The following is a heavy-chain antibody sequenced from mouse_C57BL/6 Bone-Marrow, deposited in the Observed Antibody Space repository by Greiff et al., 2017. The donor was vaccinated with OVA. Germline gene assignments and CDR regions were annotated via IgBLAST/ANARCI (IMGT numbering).Heavy chain of an antibody. CDR1: GYTFTDYY. Sequence: EVQLQQSGPVLVKPGASVKMSCKASGYTFTDYYMNWVKQSHGKSLEWIGVINPYNGGTSYNQKFKGTATLTVDKSSSTAYMELNSLTSEDSAVYYCARGGIYLSYWGQGTTLTVSS. J-gene: IGHJ2*01. CDR3: ARGGIYLSY. CDR2: INPYNGGT. V-gene: IGHV1-19*01. D-gene: IGHD2-1*01.